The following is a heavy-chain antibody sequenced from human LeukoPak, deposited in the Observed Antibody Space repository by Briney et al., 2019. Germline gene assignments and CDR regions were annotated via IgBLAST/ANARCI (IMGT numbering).Heavy chain of an antibody. D-gene: IGHD4-11*01. J-gene: IGHJ6*03. CDR1: GGSFSGYY. CDR2: INHSGST. CDR3: ARVRPLLYSNYRAYYYYMDV. Sequence: PSETLSLTCAVYGGSFSGYYWSWIRQPPGKGLEWIGEINHSGSTNYNPSLKSRVTISVDTSKNQFSLKLSSVTAADTAVYYCARVRPLLYSNYRAYYYYMDVWGKGTTVTVSS. V-gene: IGHV4-34*01.